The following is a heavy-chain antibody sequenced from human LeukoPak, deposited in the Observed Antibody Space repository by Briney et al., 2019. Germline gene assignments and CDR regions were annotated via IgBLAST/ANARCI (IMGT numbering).Heavy chain of an antibody. Sequence: PGGSLRLSCAASGFTFTTYDMNWVRQAPGKGLEWVSYISRDSAYMYLADSVKGRSTISRDNAKNSLYLQMNSLRGEDTAVYYCARDDASTARASGMDVWGKGTTVTVSS. CDR3: ARDDASTARASGMDV. D-gene: IGHD6-6*01. J-gene: IGHJ6*04. CDR2: ISRDSAYM. CDR1: GFTFTTYD. V-gene: IGHV3-21*01.